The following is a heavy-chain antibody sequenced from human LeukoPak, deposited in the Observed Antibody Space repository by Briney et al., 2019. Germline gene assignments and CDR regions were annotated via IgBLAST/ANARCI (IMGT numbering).Heavy chain of an antibody. CDR1: GGSISSCGSS. CDR3: ARMGELGYFDY. J-gene: IGHJ4*02. Sequence: PSETLSLTCAVSGGSISSCGSSWSWTRQPPGKGLEWIGYIYHSGSTYYNPSLKSRVTISVDRSKNQFSLKLSSVTAADTAVYYCARMGELGYFDYWGQGTLVTVSS. V-gene: IGHV4-30-2*01. D-gene: IGHD3-16*01. CDR2: IYHSGST.